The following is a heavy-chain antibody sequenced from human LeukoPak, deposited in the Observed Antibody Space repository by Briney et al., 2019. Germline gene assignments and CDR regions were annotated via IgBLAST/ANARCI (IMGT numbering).Heavy chain of an antibody. J-gene: IGHJ4*02. Sequence: GGSLRLSCAASGFTFSIYSMSWVRQAPGKGLEWVSYISSSRSYIYYADSVKGRFTVSRDNAKNSLYLQMNRLRREDTAMYFCAGGKGSSSWYEGGSGWYSDQWGQGTLVSVSS. CDR3: AGGKGSSSWYEGGSGWYSDQ. V-gene: IGHV3-21*01. CDR2: ISSSRSYI. CDR1: GFTFSIYS. D-gene: IGHD6-13*01.